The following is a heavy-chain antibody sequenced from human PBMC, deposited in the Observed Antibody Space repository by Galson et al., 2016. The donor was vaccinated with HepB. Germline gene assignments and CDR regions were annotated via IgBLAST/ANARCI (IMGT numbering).Heavy chain of an antibody. J-gene: IGHJ6*03. Sequence: TLSLTCTVSGGSVSSGSYYWHWIRQPAGSGLEWIGRINNSGTTNYNPSLRSRAIISLDTSKNQFPLKVRSVTAADTAVYFCARLPNYDFWRGYEKNPYSYNYMDVWGKGTTVTVSS. CDR2: INNSGTT. D-gene: IGHD3-3*01. CDR3: ARLPNYDFWRGYEKNPYSYNYMDV. CDR1: GGSVSSGSYY. V-gene: IGHV4-61*02.